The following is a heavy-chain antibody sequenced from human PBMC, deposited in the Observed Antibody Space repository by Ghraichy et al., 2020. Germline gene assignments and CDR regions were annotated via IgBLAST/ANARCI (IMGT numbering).Heavy chain of an antibody. CDR3: ASVPYYYDSSGYYRYYGMDV. Sequence: SETLSLTCTVSGGSISSYYWSWIRQPPGKGLEWIGYIYYSGSTNYNPSLKSRVTISVDTSKNQFSLKLSSVTAADTAVYYCASVPYYYDSSGYYRYYGMDVWGQGTTVTVSS. CDR1: GGSISSYY. CDR2: IYYSGST. D-gene: IGHD3-22*01. V-gene: IGHV4-59*01. J-gene: IGHJ6*02.